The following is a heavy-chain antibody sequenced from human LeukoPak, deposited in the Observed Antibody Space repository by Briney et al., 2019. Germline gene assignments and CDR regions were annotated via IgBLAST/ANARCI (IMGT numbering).Heavy chain of an antibody. D-gene: IGHD3-22*01. CDR1: GGSISSGGYY. J-gene: IGHJ5*02. CDR2: IYYSGST. V-gene: IGHV4-31*03. Sequence: SETLSLTCTVSGGSISSGGYYWSWIRQHPGKGLVWIGYIYYSGSTYYNPSLKSRVTISVDTSKNQFSLKLSSVTAADTAVYYCARDNYYDSSIDWFDPWGQGILVTVSS. CDR3: ARDNYYDSSIDWFDP.